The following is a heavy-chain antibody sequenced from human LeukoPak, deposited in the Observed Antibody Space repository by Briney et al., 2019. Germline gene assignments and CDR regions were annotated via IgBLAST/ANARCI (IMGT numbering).Heavy chain of an antibody. D-gene: IGHD3-22*01. V-gene: IGHV3-23*01. CDR1: GFTFSSYA. J-gene: IGHJ6*03. CDR3: ARGYRYDGSGYYLDYYMGV. CDR2: ISGSGGST. Sequence: PGGSLRLSCAASGFTFSSYAMSWVRQAPGKGLEWVSAISGSGGSTYYADSVKGRFTISRDNSKNTLYLQMNSLRAEDTAVYYCARGYRYDGSGYYLDYYMGVWGKGTTVTVSS.